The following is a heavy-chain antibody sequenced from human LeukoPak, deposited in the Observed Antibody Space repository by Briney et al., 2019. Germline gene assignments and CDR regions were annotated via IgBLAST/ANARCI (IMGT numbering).Heavy chain of an antibody. CDR3: ARELPREVTLDY. J-gene: IGHJ4*01. CDR2: INTDGSST. CDR1: GFTFISYG. D-gene: IGHD2-21*02. Sequence: GGSLRLSCAVSGFTFISYGMQWVRQAPGKGLAWVSRINTDGSSTTYADSVKGRFTISRDNAKNTLYLQMNSLRAADTAVYYCARELPREVTLDYWGQGTLVTVSS. V-gene: IGHV3-74*01.